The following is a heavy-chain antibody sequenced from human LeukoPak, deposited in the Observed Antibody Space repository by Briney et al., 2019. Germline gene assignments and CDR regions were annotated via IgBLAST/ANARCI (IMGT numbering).Heavy chain of an antibody. CDR1: GGSVSSGSYY. D-gene: IGHD1-26*01. V-gene: IGHV4-61*01. CDR2: IYYSGST. CDR3: AAEVGDYVDY. Sequence: SETLSLTCTVSGGSVSSGSYYWSCIRQPPGKGLEWIGYIYYSGSTNYNPSLKSRVTISVDTSKNQFSLKLSSVTAADTAVYYCAAEVGDYVDYWGQGTLVTVSS. J-gene: IGHJ4*02.